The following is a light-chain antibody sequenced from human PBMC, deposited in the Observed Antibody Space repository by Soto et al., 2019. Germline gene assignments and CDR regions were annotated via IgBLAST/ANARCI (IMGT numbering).Light chain of an antibody. V-gene: IGKV3-15*01. CDR3: QHRTSRYT. J-gene: IGKJ2*01. CDR1: RGIGST. CDR2: DTS. Sequence: EVVMTQSPATLSVSPGERATLSCRASRGIGSTLAWYQQKPGQTPRLLIYDTSTRATGVPARFIGSASGTEFTLTITSLQSEDFAVYYCQHRTSRYTFGQGTKVETK.